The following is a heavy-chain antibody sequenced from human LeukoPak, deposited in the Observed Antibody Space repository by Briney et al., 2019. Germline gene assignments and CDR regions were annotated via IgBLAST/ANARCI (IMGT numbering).Heavy chain of an antibody. CDR2: IYFSGST. Sequence: SETLSLTCTVSGGSISSYYWSWLRQPAGKGLEWIGHIYFSGSTNYNPSLKSRVTMSVDTSKNQFSLRLSSVTAADTAVYFCARADSWNYVPLDCWGQGTLVTVSA. D-gene: IGHD1-7*01. V-gene: IGHV4-4*07. CDR3: ARADSWNYVPLDC. CDR1: GGSISSYY. J-gene: IGHJ4*02.